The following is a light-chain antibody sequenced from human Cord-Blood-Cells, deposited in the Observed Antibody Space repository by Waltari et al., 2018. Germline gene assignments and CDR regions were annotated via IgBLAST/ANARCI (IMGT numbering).Light chain of an antibody. V-gene: IGKV1-39*01. CDR2: AAS. CDR1: QSISSY. J-gene: IGKJ2*01. CDR3: QQSYSTPYT. Sequence: DLQMTKSPSSLSASVGDRVPITCRASQSISSYLNWYQQKPGKAPKLLIYAASSLQSGVPSRFSGSGSGTDFTLTISSLQPEDFATYYCQQSYSTPYTFGQGTKLEIK.